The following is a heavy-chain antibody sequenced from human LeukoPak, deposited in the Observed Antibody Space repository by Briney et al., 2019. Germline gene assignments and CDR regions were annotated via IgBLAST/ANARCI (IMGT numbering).Heavy chain of an antibody. CDR3: ARDGGRKDDY. Sequence: GGSLRLSCAASGFTFSSYSMKWVRQAPGKGLEWVSFISSSSSYIYYADSVKGRFTVSRDNAKNSLYLQMNSLRAEDTAVYYCARDGGRKDDYWGQGTLVTVSS. V-gene: IGHV3-21*01. J-gene: IGHJ4*02. D-gene: IGHD2-15*01. CDR1: GFTFSSYS. CDR2: ISSSSSYI.